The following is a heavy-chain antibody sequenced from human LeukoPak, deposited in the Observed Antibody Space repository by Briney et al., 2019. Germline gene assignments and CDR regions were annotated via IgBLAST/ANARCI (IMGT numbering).Heavy chain of an antibody. V-gene: IGHV4-39*07. Sequence: SETLSLTCTVSGGSISSSSYYWGWIRQPPGKGLEWIGSIYYSGSTYYNPSLKSRVTISVDTSKNQFSLKLSSVTAADTAVYYCARSYDSSGTDAFDIWGQGTMVTVSS. D-gene: IGHD3-22*01. CDR2: IYYSGST. CDR3: ARSYDSSGTDAFDI. J-gene: IGHJ3*02. CDR1: GGSISSSSYY.